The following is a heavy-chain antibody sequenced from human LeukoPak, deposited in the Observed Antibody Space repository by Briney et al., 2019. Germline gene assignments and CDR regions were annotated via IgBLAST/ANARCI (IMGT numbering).Heavy chain of an antibody. CDR3: ARGGSSSGYYWLDY. CDR2: INHSGST. D-gene: IGHD3-22*01. CDR1: GGSFSGYY. J-gene: IGHJ4*02. V-gene: IGHV4-34*01. Sequence: SETLSLTCAVYGGSFSGYYWSWIRQPPGKGLEWIGEINHSGSTNYNPSLKSRVTISVDASKNQFSLKPSSVTAADTAVYYCARGGSSSGYYWLDYWGQGTLVTVSS.